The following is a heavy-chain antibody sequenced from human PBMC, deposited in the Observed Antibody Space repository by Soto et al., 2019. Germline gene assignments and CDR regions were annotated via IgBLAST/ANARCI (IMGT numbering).Heavy chain of an antibody. D-gene: IGHD6-19*01. CDR1: GGSISSYY. V-gene: IGHV4-4*07. J-gene: IGHJ5*02. Sequence: QVKLQESGPGLVKPSETLSLTCTVSGGSISSYYWSWIRQPAGKGLEWLGRIYTSGSTNYNPSLQGLVTMSVATSKNQFCLKLSSVTAADTAVYYGAREGSSGGYEGWFEPWGQGTLVTVSS. CDR3: AREGSSGGYEGWFEP. CDR2: IYTSGST.